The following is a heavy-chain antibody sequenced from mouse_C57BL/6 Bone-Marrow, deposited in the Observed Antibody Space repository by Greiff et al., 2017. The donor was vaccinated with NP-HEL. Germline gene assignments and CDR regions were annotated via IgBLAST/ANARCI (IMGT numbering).Heavy chain of an antibody. D-gene: IGHD2-4*01. J-gene: IGHJ4*01. CDR3: ARKEGIYYDYDKAMDY. CDR1: GYTFTSYG. V-gene: IGHV1-81*01. CDR2: IYPRSGNT. Sequence: QVQLQQSGAELARPGASVKLSCKASGYTFTSYGISWVKQRTGQGLEWIGEIYPRSGNTYYNEKFKGKATLTADKSSSTAYMELRSLTSEDSAVYFCARKEGIYYDYDKAMDYWGQGTSVTVSS.